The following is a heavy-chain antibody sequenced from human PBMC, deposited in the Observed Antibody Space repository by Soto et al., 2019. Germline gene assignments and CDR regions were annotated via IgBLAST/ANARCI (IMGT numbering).Heavy chain of an antibody. J-gene: IGHJ4*02. CDR1: GGSISDSY. V-gene: IGHV4-59*01. D-gene: IGHD5-12*01. CDR2: VHYSENS. Sequence: PSETLSLTCTVSGGSISDSYWSWIRQPPGKGLEWIGYVHYSENSNYNPSLKSRVTISLDTAKKQFSLNLSSVTAADTAVYYCAKVPWVYDPYYVDSWGQGSLVTVSS. CDR3: AKVPWVYDPYYVDS.